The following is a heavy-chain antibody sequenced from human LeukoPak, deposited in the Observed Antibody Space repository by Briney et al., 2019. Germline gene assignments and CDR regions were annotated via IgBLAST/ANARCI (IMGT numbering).Heavy chain of an antibody. CDR3: ARGTVRGVPFDY. Sequence: PSQTLSLTCTVSGGSISSGGYYWSWIRQHPGKGLEWIGYIYYSGSTYYNPSLKSRVTISVDTSKNQFSLKLSSVTAADTAVYYCARGTVRGVPFDYWGQGTLVTVSS. CDR1: GGSISSGGYY. CDR2: IYYSGST. D-gene: IGHD3-10*01. V-gene: IGHV4-31*03. J-gene: IGHJ4*02.